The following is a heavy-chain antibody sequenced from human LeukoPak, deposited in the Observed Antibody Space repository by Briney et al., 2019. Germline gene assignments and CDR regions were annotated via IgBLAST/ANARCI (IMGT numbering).Heavy chain of an antibody. CDR1: GGSISSYY. J-gene: IGHJ3*02. V-gene: IGHV4-59*01. D-gene: IGHD2-2*02. CDR3: AGSNVVPAAIGAFDI. CDR2: IYYSGST. Sequence: PSETLSLTCTVSGGSISSYYWSWIRQPPGKGLEWIGYIYYSGSTNYNPSLKSRVTISVDTSKTQSSSKLSSVTAADTAVDYCAGSNVVPAAIGAFDIWGEGTMVSVSS.